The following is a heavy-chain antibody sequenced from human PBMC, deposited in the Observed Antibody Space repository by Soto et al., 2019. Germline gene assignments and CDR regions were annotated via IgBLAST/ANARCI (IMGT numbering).Heavy chain of an antibody. CDR2: ISYDGSNK. J-gene: IGHJ4*02. V-gene: IGHV3-30*18. CDR1: GFTFSTYG. Sequence: GGSLRLSCAASGFTFSTYGMHWVRQAPGKGLEWVAVISYDGSNKYYADSVKGRFTISRDNSKNTLYLQMNSLRAEDTAVYYCAKNSGTSSNYLYYFDYWGQGTLVTVSS. D-gene: IGHD2-2*01. CDR3: AKNSGTSSNYLYYFDY.